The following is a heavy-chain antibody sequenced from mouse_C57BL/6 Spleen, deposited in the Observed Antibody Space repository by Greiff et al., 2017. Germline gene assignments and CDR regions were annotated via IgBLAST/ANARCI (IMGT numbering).Heavy chain of an antibody. J-gene: IGHJ2*01. CDR1: GYTFTSYW. V-gene: IGHV1-50*01. CDR2: IDPSDSYT. CDR3: ARSLDSSGYSDY. Sequence: QVQLQQSGAELVKPGASVKLSCKASGYTFTSYWMQWVKQRPGQGLEWIGEIDPSDSYTNYNQKFKGKATLTVDTSSSTAYMQLSSLTSEDSAVYYCARSLDSSGYSDYWGQGTTLTVSS. D-gene: IGHD3-2*02.